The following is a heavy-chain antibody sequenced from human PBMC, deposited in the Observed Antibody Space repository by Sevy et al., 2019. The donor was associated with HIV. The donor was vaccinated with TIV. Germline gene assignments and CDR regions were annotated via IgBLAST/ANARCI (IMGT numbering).Heavy chain of an antibody. CDR3: ARIPIYGSSSDGEYYFDY. D-gene: IGHD6-6*01. V-gene: IGHV4-30-4*01. CDR2: IYYSGST. CDR1: GGSISSGDYY. Sequence: SETLSLTCTVSGGSISSGDYYWSWIRQPPGKGLEWIGYIYYSGSTYYNPSLKSRVTISVDTSKNQFSLKLSSVTAADTAVYYCARIPIYGSSSDGEYYFDYWGQGTLVTVSS. J-gene: IGHJ4*02.